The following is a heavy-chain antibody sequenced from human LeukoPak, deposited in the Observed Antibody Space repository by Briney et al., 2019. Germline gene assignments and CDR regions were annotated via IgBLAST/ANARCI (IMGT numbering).Heavy chain of an antibody. D-gene: IGHD3-22*01. CDR2: IYSYDSDT. Sequence: GESLKISCKGYGYSFTSYWIGWVRQMPGKGLEWMGIIYSYDSDTRYSPSFQGQVTISADKSINTAFLQWSSLKASDSAMYYCARPDSSSDYWGQGTLVTVPS. CDR3: ARPDSSSDY. J-gene: IGHJ4*02. CDR1: GYSFTSYW. V-gene: IGHV5-51*01.